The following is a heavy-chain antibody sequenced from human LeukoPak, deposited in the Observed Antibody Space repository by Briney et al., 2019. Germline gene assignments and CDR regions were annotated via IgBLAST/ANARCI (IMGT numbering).Heavy chain of an antibody. J-gene: IGHJ4*02. D-gene: IGHD3-22*01. CDR3: ASRYYDSSGPLKYYFDY. Sequence: GGSLRLSCAASGFTFSSYDMHWVRQATGKGLEWVSGIGTTGDPYYPGSVKGRFTISRENAKNSFYLQMNSLRAEDTAVYYCASRYYDSSGPLKYYFDYWGQGTLVTVSS. CDR1: GFTFSSYD. CDR2: IGTTGDP. V-gene: IGHV3-13*05.